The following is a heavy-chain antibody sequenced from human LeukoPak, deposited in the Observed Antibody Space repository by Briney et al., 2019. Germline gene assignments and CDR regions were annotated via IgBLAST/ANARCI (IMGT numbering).Heavy chain of an antibody. CDR3: ASDRVLGSGSLDN. V-gene: IGHV3-74*01. CDR2: IRGDGDGT. CDR1: GFTFSDVW. Sequence: GGSLRLSCTVSGFTFSDVWMHWVRRAPGKGLVWVSRIRGDGDGTNYADSVKGRFTISRDNAQNTLYLQMNSLRAEDTAVYYCASDRVLGSGSLDNWGQGTLVTVSS. D-gene: IGHD3-10*01. J-gene: IGHJ4*02.